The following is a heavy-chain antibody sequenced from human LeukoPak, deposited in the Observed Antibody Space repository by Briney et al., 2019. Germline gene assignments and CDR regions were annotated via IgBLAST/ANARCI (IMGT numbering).Heavy chain of an antibody. Sequence: GGSLRLSCAASGFTFGSYGIHWVRQAPGKGLEWVAFIRYDGSNKYYADSVKGRFTISRDNSKNTLYLQMNSLRAEDTAVYYCAKDSGWYVSGLDWGQGTLVTVSS. V-gene: IGHV3-30*02. J-gene: IGHJ4*02. D-gene: IGHD6-19*01. CDR1: GFTFGSYG. CDR3: AKDSGWYVSGLD. CDR2: IRYDGSNK.